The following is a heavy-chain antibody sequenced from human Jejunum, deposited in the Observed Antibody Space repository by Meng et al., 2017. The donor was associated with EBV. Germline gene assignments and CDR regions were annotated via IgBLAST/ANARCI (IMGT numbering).Heavy chain of an antibody. CDR2: ISYDTGNE. D-gene: IGHD5-12*01. V-gene: IGHV3-30-3*01. Sequence: QVQLVESGGGVVQPGRSLRLSCAASGFTFYSYTMHWVRQAPGKGLEWVAVISYDTGNEYYTDSVKGRFTISRDISKSTLYLQMNSLRAEDTAVYYCARDFASATGLFDSWGQGTLVTVSS. J-gene: IGHJ4*02. CDR1: GFTFYSYT. CDR3: ARDFASATGLFDS.